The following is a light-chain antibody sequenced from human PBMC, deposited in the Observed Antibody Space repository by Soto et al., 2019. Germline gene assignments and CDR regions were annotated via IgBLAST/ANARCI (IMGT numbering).Light chain of an antibody. CDR2: KAS. V-gene: IGKV1-5*03. CDR1: QSISSW. CDR3: QQYNSYSRT. Sequence: DIQVTQSPSTLSASVGDRVTITCGASQSISSWLAWYQQKPGKAPNLLIYKASNLESGVPSRFSGSGSGTEFTLTISSLQPDDFATYYCQQYNSYSRTFGQGTKVDI. J-gene: IGKJ1*01.